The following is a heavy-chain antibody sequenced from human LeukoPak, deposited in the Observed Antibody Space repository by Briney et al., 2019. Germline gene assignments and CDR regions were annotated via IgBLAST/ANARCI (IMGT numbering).Heavy chain of an antibody. D-gene: IGHD2-2*01. CDR3: AKYIVVVPAAGAYFDY. Sequence: PGASLRLSCAASGFTFSTYAMSWVRQAPGKGLEWVSDISGSSGSTYYADSVKGRFTISRDNSKNTLYLQMNGLRAEDTAAYYCAKYIVVVPAAGAYFDYWGQGTLVTVSS. CDR2: ISGSSGST. CDR1: GFTFSTYA. J-gene: IGHJ4*02. V-gene: IGHV3-23*01.